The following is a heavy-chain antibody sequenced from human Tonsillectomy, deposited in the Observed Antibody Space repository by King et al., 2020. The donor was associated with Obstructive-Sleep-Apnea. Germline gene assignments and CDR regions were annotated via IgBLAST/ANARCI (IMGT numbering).Heavy chain of an antibody. J-gene: IGHJ2*01. CDR3: ARSTAAGSYWYFDL. Sequence: QLVQSGGGLVQPGGSLRLSCAASGFTFSSNSMNWVRQAPGKGLEWVSYICGSSSPIFYADSLKGRFTVSGDNAKNSLYLQMNSLRAEDTAVYYCARSTAAGSYWYFDLWGRGTLVTVSS. V-gene: IGHV3-48*04. CDR1: GFTFSSNS. CDR2: ICGSSSPI. D-gene: IGHD6-13*01.